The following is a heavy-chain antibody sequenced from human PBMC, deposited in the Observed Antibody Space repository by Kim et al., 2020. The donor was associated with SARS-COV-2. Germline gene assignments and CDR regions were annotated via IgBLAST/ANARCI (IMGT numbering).Heavy chain of an antibody. Sequence: SETLSLTCAVYGGSFSGNYWSWIRQPPGKGLEWVWEINHSGSTNYNPSLKSRVTISVDTSKNQFSLKLSSVTAADTAVYYCARAAQYYDFWSGSGDYWGQGTLVTVSS. CDR1: GGSFSGNY. CDR3: ARAAQYYDFWSGSGDY. V-gene: IGHV4-34*01. CDR2: INHSGST. J-gene: IGHJ4*02. D-gene: IGHD3-3*01.